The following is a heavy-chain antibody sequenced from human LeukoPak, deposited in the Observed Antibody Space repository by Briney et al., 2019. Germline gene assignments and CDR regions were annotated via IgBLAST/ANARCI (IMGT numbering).Heavy chain of an antibody. CDR3: ARGSSSTNYYGSGTASPFDY. CDR1: GGSISNYY. D-gene: IGHD3-10*01. CDR2: IHHSGST. Sequence: SENLSLNCTVSGGSISNYYWSWIWQPPGKGLEWIGYIHHSGSTNYNPSLKSRVTISVDTSKNHFSLKLSSVTAADTAVYYCARGSSSTNYYGSGTASPFDYWGRGTLVTVSS. V-gene: IGHV4-59*01. J-gene: IGHJ4*02.